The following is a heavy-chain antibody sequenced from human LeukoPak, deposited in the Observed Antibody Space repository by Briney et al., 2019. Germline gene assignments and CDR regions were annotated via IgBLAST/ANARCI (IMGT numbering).Heavy chain of an antibody. CDR1: GFTFSSYW. CDR2: MFSTSST. Sequence: PGGSLRLSCAASGFTFSSYWMHWVRQAPGKGLEWVSVMFSTSSTYYADSVKGRFIISRDNSNNTLYLQMNTLRAEDTGVYYCARGKSGSTLSHFDHWGQGTLVTVSS. V-gene: IGHV3-66*01. CDR3: ARGKSGSTLSHFDH. J-gene: IGHJ4*02. D-gene: IGHD1-26*01.